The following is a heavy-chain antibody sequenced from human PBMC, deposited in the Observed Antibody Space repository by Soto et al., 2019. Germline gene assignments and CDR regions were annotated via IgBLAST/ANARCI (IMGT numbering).Heavy chain of an antibody. CDR3: AKDRGVAGGDLTWYFDY. Sequence: HPGGSLRLSCAASGFTFSTYAIHWVRQAPGKGLEWVAVISDDGTKTYYTDSVRGRFTFSRDNSKNTLYLQMNSLRAEDTAVYYCAKDRGVAGGDLTWYFDYWGQGTLVTVSS. J-gene: IGHJ4*02. V-gene: IGHV3-30-3*01. D-gene: IGHD6-19*01. CDR2: ISDDGTKT. CDR1: GFTFSTYA.